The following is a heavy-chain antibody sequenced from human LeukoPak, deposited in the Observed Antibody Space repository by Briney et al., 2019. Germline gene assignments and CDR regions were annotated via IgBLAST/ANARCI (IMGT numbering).Heavy chain of an antibody. CDR2: INPNSGGT. Sequence: ASVKVSCKASGYTFTGYYMHWVRQAPGQGLEWMGWINPNSGGTNYAQKFQGRVTMTRNTSISTAYMELSRLRSDDTAVYYCARLAVVPAAMEVNDYWGQGTLVTVSS. J-gene: IGHJ4*02. CDR1: GYTFTGYY. CDR3: ARLAVVPAAMEVNDY. D-gene: IGHD2-2*01. V-gene: IGHV1-2*02.